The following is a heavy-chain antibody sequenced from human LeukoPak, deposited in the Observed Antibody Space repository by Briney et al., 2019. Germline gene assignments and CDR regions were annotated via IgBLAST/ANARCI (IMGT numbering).Heavy chain of an antibody. D-gene: IGHD2-15*01. CDR1: GFTFSSYA. CDR2: ISGSGGST. CDR3: ATNRGGYCSGGSCYVESDY. V-gene: IGHV3-23*01. Sequence: GSLRLSCAASGFTFSSYAMSWVRQAPGKGLEWVSAISGSGGSTYYADSVKGRFTISRDNSKNTLYLQMNSLRAEDTAVYYCATNRGGYCSGGSCYVESDYWGQGTLVTVSS. J-gene: IGHJ4*02.